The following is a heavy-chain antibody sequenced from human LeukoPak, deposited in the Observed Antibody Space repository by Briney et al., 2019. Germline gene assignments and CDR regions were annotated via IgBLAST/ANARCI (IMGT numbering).Heavy chain of an antibody. Sequence: RASVKLSCTASGYTFTSYDINWVRQATGQGLEWMAWMYPNSGNTGYAQTFQGRVTITRNTSISTAYMELSSLRSEDTAVYYCARGKGVAAILFDYWGQGTLATVSS. D-gene: IGHD2-15*01. CDR1: GYTFTSYD. CDR3: ARGKGVAAILFDY. CDR2: MYPNSGNT. J-gene: IGHJ4*02. V-gene: IGHV1-8*03.